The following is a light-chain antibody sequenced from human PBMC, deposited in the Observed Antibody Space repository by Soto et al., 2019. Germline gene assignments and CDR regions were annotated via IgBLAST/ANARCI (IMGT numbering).Light chain of an antibody. J-gene: IGKJ4*01. CDR2: WAS. CDR1: QSVLYSSNNKNY. CDR3: QQYYSTPLT. V-gene: IGKV4-1*01. Sequence: DIVMTQSPDSLAVSLGERATFNCKSSQSVLYSSNNKNYLAWYQQKPGQPPKLLMYWASTRESGVPERFSGSGSGTDFTLTISSLQAEDVAVYYCQQYYSTPLTFGGGTKVEIK.